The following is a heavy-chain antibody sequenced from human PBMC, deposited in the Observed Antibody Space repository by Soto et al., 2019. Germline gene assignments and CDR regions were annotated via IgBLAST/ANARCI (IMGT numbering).Heavy chain of an antibody. Sequence: GGSLRLSCAASGFTFSSYGMHWVRQAPGKGLEWVAVIWYDGSNKYYADSVKGRFTISRDNSKNTLYLQMNSLRAEDTAVYYCAREEDYGDYAIYYYGMDVWGQGTTVTVSS. V-gene: IGHV3-33*01. J-gene: IGHJ6*02. D-gene: IGHD4-17*01. CDR2: IWYDGSNK. CDR1: GFTFSSYG. CDR3: AREEDYGDYAIYYYGMDV.